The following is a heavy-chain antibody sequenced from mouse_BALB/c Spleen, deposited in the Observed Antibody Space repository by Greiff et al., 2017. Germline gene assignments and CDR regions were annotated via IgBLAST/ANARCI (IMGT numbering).Heavy chain of an antibody. Sequence: VQLQQSGAELAKPGASVKMSCKASGYTFTSYWMHWVKQRPGQGLEWIGYINPSTGYTEYNQKFKDKATLTADKSSSTAYMQLSSLTSEDSAVYYCASHYDYDGYWGQGTTLTVSS. CDR1: GYTFTSYW. CDR2: INPSTGYT. J-gene: IGHJ2*01. CDR3: ASHYDYDGY. V-gene: IGHV1-7*01. D-gene: IGHD2-4*01.